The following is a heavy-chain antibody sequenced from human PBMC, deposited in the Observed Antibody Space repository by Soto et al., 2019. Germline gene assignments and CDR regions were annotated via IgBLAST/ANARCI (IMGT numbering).Heavy chain of an antibody. CDR3: AHRTGFDY. J-gene: IGHJ4*02. CDR1: GYTFSSFD. Sequence: EMQLWESGGGLVQPGGSLRLSCAVSGYTFSSFDMSWVRQAPGKGLEWVSTISGSGGGTNNADSVKGRFTISRDISTYTVYLQMNSLRAEDTAVYYCAHRTGFDYWGQGALVTVSS. V-gene: IGHV3-23*01. CDR2: ISGSGGGT.